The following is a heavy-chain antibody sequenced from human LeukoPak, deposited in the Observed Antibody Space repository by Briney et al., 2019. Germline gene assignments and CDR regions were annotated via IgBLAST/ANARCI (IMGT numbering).Heavy chain of an antibody. CDR2: ISGSGGST. J-gene: IGHJ4*02. CDR1: GFTFSSYA. Sequence: GGSLRLSCAASGFTFSSYAMSWVRQAPGKGLEGVSAISGSGGSTYYADSVKGRFTISRDNYKNTLYLQMNRLRPEATAVYCCDNYPTHSCSGGSCYSYWGPRTLVTVSS. CDR3: DNYPTHSCSGGSCYSY. D-gene: IGHD2-15*01. V-gene: IGHV3-23*01.